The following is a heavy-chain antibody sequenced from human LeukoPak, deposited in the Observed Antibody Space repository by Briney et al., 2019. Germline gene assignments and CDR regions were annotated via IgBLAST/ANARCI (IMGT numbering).Heavy chain of an antibody. D-gene: IGHD6-13*01. Sequence: GGSLRLSCAASGFTFDDYAMHWVRQAPGKGLEWVSGISWNSGSIGYADSVKGRFTISRDNAKNSLYLQMNSLRAEDTALYYCAKGTAAAGTSYFDYWGQGTLVTVSS. J-gene: IGHJ4*02. V-gene: IGHV3-9*01. CDR1: GFTFDDYA. CDR2: ISWNSGSI. CDR3: AKGTAAAGTSYFDY.